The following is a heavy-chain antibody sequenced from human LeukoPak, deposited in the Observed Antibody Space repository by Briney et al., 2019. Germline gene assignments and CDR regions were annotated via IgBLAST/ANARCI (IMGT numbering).Heavy chain of an antibody. J-gene: IGHJ6*02. CDR1: GFTFSSYG. V-gene: IGHV3-30*18. D-gene: IGHD6-19*01. CDR2: ISYDGSNK. CDR3: AKDPGIAVAGYYYYGMDV. Sequence: PGGSLRLSCAASGFTFSSYGMHWVRQAPGKGLGWVAVISYDGSNKYYADSVKGRFTISRDNSKNTLYLQMNSLRAEDTAVYYCAKDPGIAVAGYYYYGMDVWGQGTTVTVSS.